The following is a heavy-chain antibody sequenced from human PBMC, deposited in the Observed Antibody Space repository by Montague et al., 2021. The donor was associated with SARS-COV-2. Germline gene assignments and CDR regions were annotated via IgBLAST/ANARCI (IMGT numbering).Heavy chain of an antibody. D-gene: IGHD3-16*01. J-gene: IGHJ6*02. CDR2: VKGDGSRI. CDR3: ARGYFPVGGSENWGSYGMDV. V-gene: IGHV3-74*01. CDR1: GFTFSSYW. Sequence: SLRLSCAASGFTFSSYWMHWVRQAQGTGLVWVSRVKGDGSRISYADSVKGRFTISRDNAKNTLYLQMNSLRAEDTAVYFCARGYFPVGGSENWGSYGMDVWGQGTTVTVSS.